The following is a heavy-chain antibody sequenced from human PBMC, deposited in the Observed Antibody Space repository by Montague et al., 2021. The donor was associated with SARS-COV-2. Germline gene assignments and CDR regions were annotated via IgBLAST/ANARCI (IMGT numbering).Heavy chain of an antibody. J-gene: IGHJ6*02. CDR2: IYYSGST. Sequence: SETLSLTCTVSGGSISGYYWSWIRQSPGKGLEWIGYIYYSGSTKYNPFLESRVTVSVDRSKNQVSLKLSSVTPAYTAVYYCARLLRSCSNGVCRTYYYYAMDVWGQGTTVTVSS. D-gene: IGHD2-8*01. CDR3: ARLLRSCSNGVCRTYYYYAMDV. CDR1: GGSISGYY. V-gene: IGHV4-59*01.